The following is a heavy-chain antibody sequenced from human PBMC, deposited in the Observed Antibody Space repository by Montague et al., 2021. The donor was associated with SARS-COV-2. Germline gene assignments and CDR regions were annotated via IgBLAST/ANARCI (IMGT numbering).Heavy chain of an antibody. D-gene: IGHD3-22*01. CDR1: GGSISSYY. Sequence: SETLSLTCTVSGGSISSYYWSWIRQPPGKGLEWIGYIYYSGSTNYNPSLKSRVTISVDTFKNQFSLKLSSVTAADTAVYYCARDSDYYDSSAGYYYGMDVWGQGTTVTVSS. V-gene: IGHV4-59*01. CDR3: ARDSDYYDSSAGYYYGMDV. J-gene: IGHJ6*02. CDR2: IYYSGST.